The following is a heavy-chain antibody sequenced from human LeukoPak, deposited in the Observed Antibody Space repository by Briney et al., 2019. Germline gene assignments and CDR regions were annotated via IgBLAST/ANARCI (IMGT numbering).Heavy chain of an antibody. V-gene: IGHV5-51*01. D-gene: IGHD6-25*01. CDR3: ARSDSATLNWFDS. Sequence: GESLQTLTKASGYSFTSYWIARVRQMPGKGLEGMGIIYPDSSDTRYSPSFQGQVTISADKSITSVYLQWSTLKASDTAMYFCARSDSATLNWFDSWG. J-gene: IGHJ5*01. CDR2: IYPDSSDT. CDR1: GYSFTSYW.